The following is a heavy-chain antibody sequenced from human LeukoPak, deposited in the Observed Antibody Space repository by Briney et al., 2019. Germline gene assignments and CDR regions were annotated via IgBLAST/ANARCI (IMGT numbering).Heavy chain of an antibody. CDR1: GFTFSSYS. CDR2: ISADSATT. J-gene: IGHJ4*02. D-gene: IGHD3-10*01. V-gene: IGHV3-23*01. Sequence: GGSLRLSCAASGFTFSSYSMNWVRQAPGKGLGWVSVISADSATTFYADSVKGRFTISRDNAKNTVFLQMSSLRAEDTALYYCARKSASGNYPLDYWGQGTLVTVSS. CDR3: ARKSASGNYPLDY.